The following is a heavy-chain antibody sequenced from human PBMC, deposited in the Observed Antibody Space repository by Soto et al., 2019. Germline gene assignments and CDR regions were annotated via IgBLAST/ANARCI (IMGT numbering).Heavy chain of an antibody. J-gene: IGHJ4*02. Sequence: LRLSCAASGFTFSSYGMHWVRQAPCKGLEWVAVISYDGSNKYYADSVKGRFTISRDNSKNTLYLQMNSLRAEDTAVYYCAKESDYYDSSGYSPVIWGQGTLVTVSS. CDR1: GFTFSSYG. V-gene: IGHV3-30*18. CDR3: AKESDYYDSSGYSPVI. CDR2: ISYDGSNK. D-gene: IGHD3-22*01.